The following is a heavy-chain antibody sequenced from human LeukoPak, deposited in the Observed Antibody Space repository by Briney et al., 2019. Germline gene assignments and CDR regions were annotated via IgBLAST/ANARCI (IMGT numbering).Heavy chain of an antibody. D-gene: IGHD3-10*01. CDR2: IKEDGSEN. CDR3: ARGVDTLLWFGELLSPGEFDH. Sequence: GGSLRLSSTATGHPFSMYWMSWVCQAPGKGLEWVANIKEDGSENYYVDSVKGRFTISRDNAKNSLYLQMSSLRAEDTAVYYCARGVDTLLWFGELLSPGEFDHWGQGTLVTVSS. J-gene: IGHJ4*02. CDR1: GHPFSMYW. V-gene: IGHV3-7*03.